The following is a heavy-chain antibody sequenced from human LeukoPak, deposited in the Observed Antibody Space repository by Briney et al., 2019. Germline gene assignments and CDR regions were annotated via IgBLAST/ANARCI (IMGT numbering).Heavy chain of an antibody. V-gene: IGHV1-69*04. CDR1: GGTFSSYA. CDR2: IIPILGIA. D-gene: IGHD3-22*01. Sequence: ASVKVSCKASGGTFSSYAISWVRQAPGQGLEWMGRIIPILGIANYAQKFQGRVTITADKSTSTAYMELSSLRSEDTAVYYCARDDSSGYYYPFIFDYWGQGTLVTVSS. CDR3: ARDDSSGYYYPFIFDY. J-gene: IGHJ4*02.